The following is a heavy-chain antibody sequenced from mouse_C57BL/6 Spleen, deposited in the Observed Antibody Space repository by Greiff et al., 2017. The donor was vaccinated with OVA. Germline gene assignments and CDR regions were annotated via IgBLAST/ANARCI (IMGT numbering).Heavy chain of an antibody. CDR2: IYPGSGST. Sequence: QVQLQQPGAELVKPGASVKMSCKASGYTFPSYWITWVKQRPGQGLEWIGDIYPGSGSTNYTEKFKSTATLAVDTSSSTAYMQLSSLTSEDSAVYYCARSPITTVVEEDYWGQGTTLTVSS. D-gene: IGHD1-1*01. J-gene: IGHJ2*01. V-gene: IGHV1-55*01. CDR3: ARSPITTVVEEDY. CDR1: GYTFPSYW.